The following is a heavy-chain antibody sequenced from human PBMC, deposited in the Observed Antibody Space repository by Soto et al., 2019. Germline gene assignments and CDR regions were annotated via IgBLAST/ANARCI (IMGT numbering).Heavy chain of an antibody. D-gene: IGHD2-15*01. CDR1: GFTFSDYY. Sequence: GVLRLSCAASGFTFSDYYMSWIRQAPGKGLEWVSYISSSGSTIYYADSVKGRFTISRDNAKNSLYLQMNSLRAEDTAVYYCARGPKLQWWGAFDIWGQGTMVTVSS. CDR3: ARGPKLQWWGAFDI. V-gene: IGHV3-11*01. CDR2: ISSSGSTI. J-gene: IGHJ3*02.